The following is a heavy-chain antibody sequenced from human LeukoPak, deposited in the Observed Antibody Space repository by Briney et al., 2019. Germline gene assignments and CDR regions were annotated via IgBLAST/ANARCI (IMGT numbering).Heavy chain of an antibody. CDR2: ISAYNGNT. CDR1: GYTFTSYG. Sequence: ASVNVSCKASGYTFTSYGISWVRQAPGQGLEWMGWISAYNGNTNYAQKLQGRVTMTTDTSTSTAYMELRSLRSDDTAVYYCARVDNVSGSKRYHFDYWGQGTLVTVSS. J-gene: IGHJ4*02. V-gene: IGHV1-18*01. CDR3: ARVDNVSGSKRYHFDY. D-gene: IGHD3-16*01.